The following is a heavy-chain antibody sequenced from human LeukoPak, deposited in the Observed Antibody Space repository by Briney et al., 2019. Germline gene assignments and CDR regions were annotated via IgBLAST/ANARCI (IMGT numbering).Heavy chain of an antibody. Sequence: GGSLRLSCAASGFTFSSYGLSWVRQAPGKGLEWVSVIYSGGSTYYADSVKGRFTISRDNSKNTLYLQMNSLRAEDTAVYYCARGAYYDSSGSATGFDPWGQGTLVTVSS. CDR1: GFTFSSYG. J-gene: IGHJ5*02. V-gene: IGHV3-66*01. CDR3: ARGAYYDSSGSATGFDP. D-gene: IGHD3-22*01. CDR2: IYSGGST.